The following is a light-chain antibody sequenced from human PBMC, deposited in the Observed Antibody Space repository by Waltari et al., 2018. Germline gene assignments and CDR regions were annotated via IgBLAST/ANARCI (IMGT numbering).Light chain of an antibody. CDR2: DVS. V-gene: IGLV2-14*01. CDR1: SSDIGAYHY. CDR3: SSYTSSSTYV. J-gene: IGLJ1*01. Sequence: QSALTQPASVSGSPGPSITISCTGTSSDIGAYHYFSWYQKNPGKAPKVMIYDVSNRPPGVSSRFSGSKSGNTASLTISGLQAEDEADYYCSSYTSSSTYVFGSGTMVTVL.